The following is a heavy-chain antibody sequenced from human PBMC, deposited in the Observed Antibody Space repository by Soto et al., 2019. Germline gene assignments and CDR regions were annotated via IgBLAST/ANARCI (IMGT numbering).Heavy chain of an antibody. CDR2: IYYSGST. V-gene: IGHV4-31*03. CDR1: GGSISSGGSY. Sequence: SDTLSLTCTVSGGSISSGGSYWSCIRKHPGKGLAWIGYIYYSGSTYYNPSLKSRVTISVDTSKNQFSLKLSSVTAADTAVYYCARVRTREIGDIVLVPAAPGWFDPWGQGTLVTVSS. D-gene: IGHD2-2*01. CDR3: ARVRTREIGDIVLVPAAPGWFDP. J-gene: IGHJ5*02.